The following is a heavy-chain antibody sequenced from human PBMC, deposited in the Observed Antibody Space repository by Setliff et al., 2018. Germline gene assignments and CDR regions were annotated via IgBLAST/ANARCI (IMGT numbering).Heavy chain of an antibody. CDR1: GGSISSSSYY. Sequence: KPSETLSLTCTVSGGSISSSSYYWGWIRQPPGKGLEWIGSIYYSGSSYHNPSLKSRVTISVDMSKNQFSLKLSSVSAADTAVYYCARDLRDVIGQLGYFQHWGQGTLVTVSS. CDR3: ARDLRDVIGQLGYFQH. V-gene: IGHV4-39*07. J-gene: IGHJ1*01. D-gene: IGHD3-22*01. CDR2: IYYSGSS.